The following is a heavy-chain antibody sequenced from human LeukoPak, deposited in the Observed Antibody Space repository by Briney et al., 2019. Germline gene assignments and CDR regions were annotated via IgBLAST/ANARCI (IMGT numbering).Heavy chain of an antibody. CDR1: GYTFTDYY. D-gene: IGHD1-26*01. CDR2: INPNSGGK. J-gene: IGHJ4*02. Sequence: ASVKVSCKASGYTFTDYYIHWVRQAPGQGLEWMGWINPNSGGKTYAQKFQGRVTMTRDTSISTAYMELSRLRSDDTAVFYCARVGQWELDRFHDYWGQGTLVTVSS. V-gene: IGHV1-2*02. CDR3: ARVGQWELDRFHDY.